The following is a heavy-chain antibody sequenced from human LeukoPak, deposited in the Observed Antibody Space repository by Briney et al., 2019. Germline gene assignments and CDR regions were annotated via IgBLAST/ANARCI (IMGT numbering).Heavy chain of an antibody. Sequence: GGSLRLSCAASEFSVGSNYMTWVRQAPGKGLEWVSLIYSGGSTYYADSVKGRFTISRDNSKNTLYLQMNSLRAEDTAVYYCAKWQGVLWFGEPDALDYWGQGTLVTVSS. J-gene: IGHJ4*02. D-gene: IGHD3-10*01. CDR2: IYSGGST. CDR3: AKWQGVLWFGEPDALDY. V-gene: IGHV3-53*01. CDR1: EFSVGSNY.